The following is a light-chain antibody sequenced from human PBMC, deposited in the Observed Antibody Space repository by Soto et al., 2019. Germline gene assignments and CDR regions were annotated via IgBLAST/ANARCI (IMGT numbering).Light chain of an antibody. CDR2: YNE. CDR1: RSSIGSNS. Sequence: QSVLTQPPSASGTPGQRVTISCSGSRSSIGSNSVYSYQQLPGTAPTHLISYNEQRPSVATAGFSGAKSCTSASLAISGLRSEDEADYYCSAWDDSLSGWVFGGGTKLTVL. CDR3: SAWDDSLSGWV. J-gene: IGLJ3*02. V-gene: IGLV1-47*02.